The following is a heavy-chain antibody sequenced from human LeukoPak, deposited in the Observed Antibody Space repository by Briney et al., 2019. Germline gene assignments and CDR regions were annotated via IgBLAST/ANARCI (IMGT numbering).Heavy chain of an antibody. CDR3: ATSRDKHLPFDY. CDR2: FDPEDGET. Sequence: ASVKVSCKVSGYTLTELSMHWVRQAPGKGLEWMGGFDPEDGETIYAQKFQGRVTMTEDTSTDTAYMELSSLRPEDTAVYYCATSRDKHLPFDYWGQGTLATVSS. D-gene: IGHD5-24*01. V-gene: IGHV1-24*01. CDR1: GYTLTELS. J-gene: IGHJ4*02.